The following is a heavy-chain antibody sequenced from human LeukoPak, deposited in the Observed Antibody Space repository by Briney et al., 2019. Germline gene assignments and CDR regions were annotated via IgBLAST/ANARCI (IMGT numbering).Heavy chain of an antibody. D-gene: IGHD3-3*01. Sequence: RASVKVSCKASGYTFTDYYIHWVRLAPGQGLEWMGWINPKSGETKYAQNLQGRVSLTRDSSINTASMELSGLRSDDTAVYFCARGIKFYDYWTYFDFWGQGTPVTVSS. V-gene: IGHV1-2*02. J-gene: IGHJ4*02. CDR2: INPKSGET. CDR3: ARGIKFYDYWTYFDF. CDR1: GYTFTDYY.